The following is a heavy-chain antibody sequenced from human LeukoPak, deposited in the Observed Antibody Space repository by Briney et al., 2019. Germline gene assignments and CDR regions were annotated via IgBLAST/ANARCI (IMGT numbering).Heavy chain of an antibody. CDR3: ATGGVHYYDSSADY. D-gene: IGHD3-22*01. V-gene: IGHV3-21*01. J-gene: IGHJ4*02. CDR2: ITTSSSYI. Sequence: GGSLRLSCAASGFTFSSYSMNWVRQAPGKGLEWVSSITTSSSYIYYADSVKGRFTISRDNAKNSLYLQMDSLRGEDTAVYYCATGGVHYYDSSADYWGQGTLVTVSS. CDR1: GFTFSSYS.